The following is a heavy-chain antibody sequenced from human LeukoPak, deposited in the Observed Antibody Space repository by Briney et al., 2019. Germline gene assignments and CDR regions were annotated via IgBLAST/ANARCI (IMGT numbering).Heavy chain of an antibody. CDR1: GGSISSYY. J-gene: IGHJ4*02. Sequence: SETLSLTCTVSGGSISSYYWSWIRQPPGKGLEWIGYIYYSGSTNYNPSLKSRVTISVDTSKNQFSLKLSSVTAADTAVYYYARGLGWAFDYWGQGTLVTVSS. D-gene: IGHD6-19*01. CDR2: IYYSGST. V-gene: IGHV4-59*01. CDR3: ARGLGWAFDY.